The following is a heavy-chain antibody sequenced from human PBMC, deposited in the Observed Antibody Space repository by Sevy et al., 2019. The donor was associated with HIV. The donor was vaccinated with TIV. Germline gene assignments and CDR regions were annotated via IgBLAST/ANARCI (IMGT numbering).Heavy chain of an antibody. J-gene: IGHJ4*02. V-gene: IGHV3-53*01. D-gene: IGHD6-19*01. CDR1: GFTISSNY. CDR3: ARGEQWLSFNY. CDR2: IYGNHST. Sequence: GGSLRLSCAASGFTISSNYLSWVRQVPGKGLERVSVIYGNHSTYYADFVKGRFTISRDNSKNTLYLQMNSLRAEDTAIHYCARGEQWLSFNYWGQGTLVTVSS.